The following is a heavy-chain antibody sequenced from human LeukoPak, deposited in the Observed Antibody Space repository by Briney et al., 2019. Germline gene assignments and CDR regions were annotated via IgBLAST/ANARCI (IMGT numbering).Heavy chain of an antibody. CDR2: INPNSGGT. CDR3: AREGIAAAGVDY. D-gene: IGHD6-13*01. V-gene: IGHV1-2*06. CDR1: GYTFTGYY. Sequence: ASVKVSCKASGYTFTGYYMHWVRQAPGQGLEWMGRINPNSGGTNYAQKFQGRVTMTRDTSISTAYMELSRLRSDDAAVYYCAREGIAAAGVDYWGQGTLVTVSS. J-gene: IGHJ4*02.